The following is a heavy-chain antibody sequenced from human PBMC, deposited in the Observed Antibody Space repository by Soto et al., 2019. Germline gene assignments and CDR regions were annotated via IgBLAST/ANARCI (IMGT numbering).Heavy chain of an antibody. CDR2: INPSGGST. D-gene: IGHD3-10*01. CDR3: ASKSYGTDNYYGMDV. J-gene: IGHJ6*02. CDR1: GYTFTSYY. V-gene: IGHV1-46*01. Sequence: ASVKVSCKASGYTFTSYYMHWVRQAPGQGLEWMGIINPSGGSTSYAQKFQGRVTMTRDTSTSTVYMELGSLRSEDTAVYYCASKSYGTDNYYGMDVWGQGTTVTVSS.